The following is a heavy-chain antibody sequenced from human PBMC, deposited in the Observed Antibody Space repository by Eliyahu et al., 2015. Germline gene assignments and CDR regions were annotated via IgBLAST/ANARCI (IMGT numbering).Heavy chain of an antibody. CDR3: ARGRRLRFLEWLSARPWFDP. CDR1: GYTFTSYD. J-gene: IGHJ5*02. D-gene: IGHD3-3*01. V-gene: IGHV1-8*01. Sequence: QVQLVQSGAEVKKPGASVKVSCKASGYTFTSYDINWVRQATGQGLEWMGWMNPNTGNTGYAQKFQGRVTMTRNTSISTAYMELSSLRSEDTAVYYCARGRRLRFLEWLSARPWFDPWGQGTLVTVSS. CDR2: MNPNTGNT.